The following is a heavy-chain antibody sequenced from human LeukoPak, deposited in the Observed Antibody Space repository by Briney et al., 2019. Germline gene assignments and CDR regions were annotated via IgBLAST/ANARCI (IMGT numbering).Heavy chain of an antibody. D-gene: IGHD3-10*01. Sequence: SETLSLTCTVSGYSISSGYYWGWIRQPPGKGLEWIGSIYHSGSTYYNPSLKSRVTISVDTSKNQFSLKLSSVTAADTAVYYCARRYYYGSGSFQYYYYYYMDVWGKGTTVTISS. J-gene: IGHJ6*03. V-gene: IGHV4-38-2*02. CDR1: GYSISSGYY. CDR2: IYHSGST. CDR3: ARRYYYGSGSFQYYYYYYMDV.